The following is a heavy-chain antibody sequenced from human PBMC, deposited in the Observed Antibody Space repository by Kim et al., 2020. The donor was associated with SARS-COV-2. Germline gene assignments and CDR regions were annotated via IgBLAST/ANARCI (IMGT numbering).Heavy chain of an antibody. CDR3: ARGGADSSSWYYFDY. V-gene: IGHV4-34*01. D-gene: IGHD6-13*01. Sequence: PSLKSRVTISVDTSKNQFSLKLSSVTAADTAVYYCARGGADSSSWYYFDYWGQGTLVTVSS. J-gene: IGHJ4*02.